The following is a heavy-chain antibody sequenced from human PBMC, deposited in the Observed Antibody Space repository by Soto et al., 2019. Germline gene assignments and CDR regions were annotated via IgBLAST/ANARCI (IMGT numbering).Heavy chain of an antibody. CDR2: MSYDGSKK. CDR3: AGDRYFDSYYFDS. CDR1: GFTFTSYA. V-gene: IGHV3-30-3*01. Sequence: GGSLRLSCAASGFTFTSYAMHWVRQAPGKGLEWGAVMSYDGSKKYYADSVKGRFSISRDDSENTLFLQMSSLRPEDTAVYYCAGDRYFDSYYFDSWGQGAQVAVSS. D-gene: IGHD3-9*01. J-gene: IGHJ4*02.